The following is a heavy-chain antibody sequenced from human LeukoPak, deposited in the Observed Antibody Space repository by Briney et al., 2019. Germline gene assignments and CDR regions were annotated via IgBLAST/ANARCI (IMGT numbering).Heavy chain of an antibody. CDR3: ARERGVLDAFDI. J-gene: IGHJ3*02. CDR1: DFDFSSHA. D-gene: IGHD3-16*01. Sequence: GGSLRLSCEASDFDFSSHAMTWVRQAPGKRLEWVAVISSHGHNQYYADSVKDRFIVSRDNSKNTQYLQINSLRDDDTAIYYCARERGVLDAFDIWGQGTIVTVFS. CDR2: ISSHGHNQ. V-gene: IGHV3-30-3*01.